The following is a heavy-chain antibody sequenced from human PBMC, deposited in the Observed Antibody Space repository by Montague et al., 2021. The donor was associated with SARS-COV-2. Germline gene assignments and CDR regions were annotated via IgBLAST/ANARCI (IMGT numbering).Heavy chain of an antibody. J-gene: IGHJ4*02. CDR1: GFSLSINGVG. D-gene: IGHD3-10*01. CDR3: ARGHWYGSGSYHPDY. V-gene: IGHV2-5*02. Sequence: VKPTQTLTLTCTFSGFSLSINGVGVGWIRQPPGKALEWLAMIYWDDNPHYSPSLKSRLIITKDTSKNQVVLTMTNMDPVDTPTYYCARGHWYGSGSYHPDYWGEGTLVTVSS. CDR2: IYWDDNP.